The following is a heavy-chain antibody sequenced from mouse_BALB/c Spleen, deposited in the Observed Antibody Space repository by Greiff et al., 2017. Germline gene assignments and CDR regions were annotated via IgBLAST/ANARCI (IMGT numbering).Heavy chain of an antibody. CDR3: ARAYGNYVGYAMDY. J-gene: IGHJ4*01. V-gene: IGHV2-6-5*01. D-gene: IGHD2-1*01. CDR2: IWGGGST. CDR1: GFSLTDYG. Sequence: VQGVESGPGLVAPSQSLSITCTVSGFSLTDYGVSWIRQPPGKGLEWLGVIWGGGSTYYNSALKSRLSISKDNSKSQVFLKMNSLQTDDTAMYYCARAYGNYVGYAMDYWGQGTSVTVSS.